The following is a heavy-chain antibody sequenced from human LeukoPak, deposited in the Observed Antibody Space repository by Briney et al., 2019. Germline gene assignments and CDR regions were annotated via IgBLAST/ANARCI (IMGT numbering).Heavy chain of an antibody. V-gene: IGHV3-53*01. CDR2: IHTGGTT. CDR1: GFDLSYNY. CDR3: ARVWFGYFFQ. J-gene: IGHJ4*02. D-gene: IGHD3-10*01. Sequence: PGGSLRLSCVAPGFDLSYNYVGWVRQAPGKGLEWVSVIHTGGTTHYADSVKGRFTISKDNSNNTVYLQMNSVRVEDTAVYYCARVWFGYFFQWGQGALVTVSS.